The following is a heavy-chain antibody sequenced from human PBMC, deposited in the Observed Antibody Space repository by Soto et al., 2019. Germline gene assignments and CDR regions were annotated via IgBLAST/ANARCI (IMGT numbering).Heavy chain of an antibody. CDR3: VKDLIAVAGTYNWFDP. CDR1: GFTFSSYA. V-gene: IGHV3-64D*06. J-gene: IGHJ5*02. CDR2: ISSNGGST. Sequence: GGSLRLSCSASGFTFSSYAMHWVRQAPGKGLEYVSAISSNGGSTYYADSVKGRFTISRDNSKNTLYLQMSSLRAEDTAVYYCVKDLIAVAGTYNWFDPWGQGTLVTVSS. D-gene: IGHD6-19*01.